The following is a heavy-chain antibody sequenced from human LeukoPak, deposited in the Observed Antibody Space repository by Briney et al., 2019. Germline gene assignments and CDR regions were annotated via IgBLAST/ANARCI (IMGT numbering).Heavy chain of an antibody. Sequence: GGSLRLSCAASGFTFSSFAMAWVRQAPGKGLEWVSGISGSGGSTYYADSVKGRFTISRDNSKNTLYLQMNSLSAEDTAVYYCAKSGSFDAGIPGGYWGQGTLVTVSS. V-gene: IGHV3-23*01. CDR3: AKSGSFDAGIPGGY. D-gene: IGHD2-21*02. CDR1: GFTFSSFA. J-gene: IGHJ4*02. CDR2: ISGSGGST.